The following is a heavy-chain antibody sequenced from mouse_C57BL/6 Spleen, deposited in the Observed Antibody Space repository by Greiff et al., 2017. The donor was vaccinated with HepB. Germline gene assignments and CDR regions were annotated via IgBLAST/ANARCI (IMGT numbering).Heavy chain of an antibody. CDR1: GFTFTDYY. CDR2: IRNKANGYTT. CDR3: ARSLLLLRYNAMDY. D-gene: IGHD1-1*01. Sequence: EVKLQESGGGLVQPGGSLSLSCAASGFTFTDYYMSWVRQPPGKALEWLGFIRNKANGYTTEYSASVKGRFTISRDNSQSILYLQMNALRAEDSATYYCARSLLLLRYNAMDYWGQGTSVTVSS. J-gene: IGHJ4*01. V-gene: IGHV7-3*01.